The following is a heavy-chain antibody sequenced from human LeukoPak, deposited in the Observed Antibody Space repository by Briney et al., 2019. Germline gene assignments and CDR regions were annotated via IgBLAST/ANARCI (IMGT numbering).Heavy chain of an antibody. D-gene: IGHD2-21*02. CDR3: ARGYCRDDICQVFPY. Sequence: KPSETLSLTCTVSGGSVSNWSWIRQTPEKGLEWIGYMSYSGRTDYGPSLKSRVTMSVDTSKNQFSLKMSYVTAADTGVYYCARGYCRDDICQVFPYWGQGTLVTVSS. V-gene: IGHV4-59*02. CDR2: MSYSGRT. CDR1: GGSVSN. J-gene: IGHJ4*02.